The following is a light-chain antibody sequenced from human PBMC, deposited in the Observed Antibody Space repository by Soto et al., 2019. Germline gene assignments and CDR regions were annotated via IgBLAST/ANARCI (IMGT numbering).Light chain of an antibody. CDR1: QGISSY. Sequence: AIRMTQSPSSFSASTGDRVTITCRASQGISSYLAWYQQKPGKAPKLLIYKASSLESGVPSRFSGSGSGTEFTLTISSLQPDDFATYYCQQYNSYPYTFGQGTKVDIK. V-gene: IGKV1-8*01. CDR3: QQYNSYPYT. CDR2: KAS. J-gene: IGKJ2*01.